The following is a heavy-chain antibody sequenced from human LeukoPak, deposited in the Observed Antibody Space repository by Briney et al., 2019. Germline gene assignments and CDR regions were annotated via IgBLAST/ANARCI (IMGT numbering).Heavy chain of an antibody. Sequence: PGGSLRLSCVASGFTFGKYWMSWVRQAPGKGLEWVSAISGSGGSTYYADSVKGRFTISRDNSKNTLYLQMNSLRAEDTAVYYCAKRGCSGGSCYSDMYYFDYWGQGTLVTVSS. V-gene: IGHV3-23*01. CDR3: AKRGCSGGSCYSDMYYFDY. D-gene: IGHD2-15*01. CDR1: GFTFGKYW. CDR2: ISGSGGST. J-gene: IGHJ4*02.